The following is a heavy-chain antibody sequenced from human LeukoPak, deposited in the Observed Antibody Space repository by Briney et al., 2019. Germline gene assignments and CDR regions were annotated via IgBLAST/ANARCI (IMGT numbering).Heavy chain of an antibody. CDR2: ISADGGST. J-gene: IGHJ4*02. Sequence: PGGSLRLSCAASGFMFDDYGMSWVRQAPGKGLEWVSLISADGGSTFSADSVKGRFSISRDNSKNSLYLQMNSLRSEDTAMYYCAKESGKFDYWGQGTLVAVSS. CDR3: AKESGKFDY. V-gene: IGHV3-43*02. CDR1: GFMFDDYG.